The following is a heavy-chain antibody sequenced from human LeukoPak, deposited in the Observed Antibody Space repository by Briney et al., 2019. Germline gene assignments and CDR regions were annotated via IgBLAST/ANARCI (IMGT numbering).Heavy chain of an antibody. D-gene: IGHD5-18*01. Sequence: PSETLSLTCTVSGGSISTYYWSWIRQPAGKGLERMGHIHTSGSTNYNPSLKSRVTMSVDTSKNQFSLKLSSVTAADTAVYYCARSWIRDWYYFDYWGQGTLVTVSS. CDR3: ARSWIRDWYYFDY. J-gene: IGHJ4*02. CDR2: IHTSGST. V-gene: IGHV4-4*07. CDR1: GGSISTYY.